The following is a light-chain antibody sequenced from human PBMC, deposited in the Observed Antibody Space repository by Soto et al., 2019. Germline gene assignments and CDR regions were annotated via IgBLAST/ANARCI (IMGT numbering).Light chain of an antibody. CDR2: TAS. CDR1: QSISTY. Sequence: DIQMTQSPSSLSASVGDRVTITCRASQSISTYLNWYQQKPGKAPKLLMYTASSLQSGVPSRISGSGSGTEFTLTISSLQPDDFATYYCQQYNTYSPWAFGQGTKVDIK. J-gene: IGKJ1*01. V-gene: IGKV1-5*01. CDR3: QQYNTYSPWA.